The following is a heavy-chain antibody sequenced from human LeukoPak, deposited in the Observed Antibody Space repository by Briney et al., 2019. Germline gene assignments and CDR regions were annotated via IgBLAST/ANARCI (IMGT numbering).Heavy chain of an antibody. D-gene: IGHD5-18*01. V-gene: IGHV1-69*13. CDR2: IIPIFGSS. CDR1: GGTFSSSA. J-gene: IGHJ5*02. Sequence: SVKVSCTASGGTFSSSAISWVRQAPGQGLEWLGGIIPIFGSSNYAQNFQGRVTITADESTTTAYMELSSLRSEDTAVYYCARVTHTELSTWFDPWGQGTLVTVSS. CDR3: ARVTHTELSTWFDP.